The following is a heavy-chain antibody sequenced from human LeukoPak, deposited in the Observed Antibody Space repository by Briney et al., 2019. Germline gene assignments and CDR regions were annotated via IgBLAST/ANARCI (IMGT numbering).Heavy chain of an antibody. CDR3: ARDSYGPLGPD. J-gene: IGHJ4*02. D-gene: IGHD3-10*01. Sequence: SETLSLTCTVSGGSISSSSYYWGWIRQPPGKGLEWIGSIYYSGSTYYNPSLKSRVTISVDTSKNQFSLKLSSVTAADTAVYYCARDSYGPLGPDWGQGTLVTVSS. CDR2: IYYSGST. CDR1: GGSISSSSYY. V-gene: IGHV4-39*07.